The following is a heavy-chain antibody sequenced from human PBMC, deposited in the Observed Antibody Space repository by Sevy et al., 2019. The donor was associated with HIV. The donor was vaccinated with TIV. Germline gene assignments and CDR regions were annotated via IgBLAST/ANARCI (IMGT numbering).Heavy chain of an antibody. CDR3: ARGMGDFWSGYYRVDP. D-gene: IGHD3-3*01. Sequence: GGSLRLSCAASGFTFSDYAMHWVRQAPGKGLEWVAVISYDGSNNYYADSVKGRFTISRDNSKNTLYLQMNSLRPEETAVFYCARGMGDFWSGYYRVDPWGQGTLVTVSS. CDR1: GFTFSDYA. CDR2: ISYDGSNN. V-gene: IGHV3-30-3*01. J-gene: IGHJ5*02.